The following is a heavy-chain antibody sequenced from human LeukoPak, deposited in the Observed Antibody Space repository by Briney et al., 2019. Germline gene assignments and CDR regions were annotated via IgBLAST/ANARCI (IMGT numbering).Heavy chain of an antibody. D-gene: IGHD5-18*01. CDR1: GFTSSSYV. J-gene: IGHJ3*02. CDR2: ISGSGGTT. V-gene: IGHV3-23*01. CDR3: AKDPPTVMANALHI. Sequence: RSGESLRLSCAASGFTSSSYVMSWVRQAPGKGLEWVSSISGSGGTTYYADSVKGRFTISRDNSENTLYLQMNSLRADDTAVYSCAKDPPTVMANALHIWGQGTMVTVS.